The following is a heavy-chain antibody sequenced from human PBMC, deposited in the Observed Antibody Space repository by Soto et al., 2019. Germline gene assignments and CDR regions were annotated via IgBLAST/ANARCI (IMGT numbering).Heavy chain of an antibody. Sequence: PSETLSLTCAVYGGSFSGYYWSWIRQPPGKGLEWIGEINHSGSTNYNPSLKSRVTISVDTSKNQFSLKLSSVTAADTAVYYCARGRGAYTDFWSGYSYYYYGMDVWGQGTTVTVS. D-gene: IGHD3-3*01. CDR2: INHSGST. CDR1: GGSFSGYY. CDR3: ARGRGAYTDFWSGYSYYYYGMDV. J-gene: IGHJ6*02. V-gene: IGHV4-34*01.